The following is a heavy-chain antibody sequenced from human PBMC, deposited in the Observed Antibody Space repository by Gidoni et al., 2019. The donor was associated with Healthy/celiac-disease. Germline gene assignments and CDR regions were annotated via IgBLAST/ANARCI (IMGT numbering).Heavy chain of an antibody. Sequence: EVQLVESGGGLVKPGGSLRLSCAASGFTFSNAWMSWVRQAPGKGLEWVGRIKSKTDGGTTDYAAPVKGRFTISRDDSKNTLYLQMNSLKTEDTAVYYSTGYGSGSYYNAGDYWGQGTLVTVSS. J-gene: IGHJ4*02. CDR3: TGYGSGSYYNAGDY. V-gene: IGHV3-15*01. CDR2: IKSKTDGGTT. CDR1: GFTFSNAW. D-gene: IGHD3-10*01.